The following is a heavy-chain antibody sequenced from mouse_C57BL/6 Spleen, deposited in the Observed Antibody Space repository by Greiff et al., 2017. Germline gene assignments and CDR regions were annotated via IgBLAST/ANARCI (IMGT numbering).Heavy chain of an antibody. CDR1: GYTFTGYW. D-gene: IGHD1-1*01. CDR2: ILPGSGST. V-gene: IGHV1-9*01. J-gene: IGHJ3*01. Sequence: QVQLQQSGAELMKPGASVKLSCKATGYTFTGYWIEWVKQRPGHGLEWIGEILPGSGSTNYNGNVKGKATFSANTSTNTAVMQRSSLTTENAAIYCGAFSGSTPFAYWGQGTLVTVSA. CDR3: AFSGSTPFAY.